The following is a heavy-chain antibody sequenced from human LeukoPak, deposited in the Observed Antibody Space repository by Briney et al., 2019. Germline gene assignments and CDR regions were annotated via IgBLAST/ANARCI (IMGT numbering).Heavy chain of an antibody. Sequence: PGGSLRLSCAASGFTVSSNYMSWVRQAPGKGLEWIGSIYYSGRTYYNPALKSRVTISVDTSKNQFSLKLSSVTAADTAVYYCARREKSGAVAGSIDYWGKGTLVTVSS. CDR3: ARREKSGAVAGSIDY. CDR1: GFTVSSNY. CDR2: IYYSGRT. D-gene: IGHD6-19*01. J-gene: IGHJ4*02. V-gene: IGHV4-39*01.